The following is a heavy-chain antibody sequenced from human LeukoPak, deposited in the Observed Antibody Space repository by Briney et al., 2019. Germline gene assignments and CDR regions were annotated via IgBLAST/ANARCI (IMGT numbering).Heavy chain of an antibody. D-gene: IGHD2-2*02. V-gene: IGHV4-4*02. CDR2: IYHSGST. CDR1: GVSISSSHW. J-gene: IGHJ3*02. CDR3: ARATPDCRTTTCYTGEDAFDI. Sequence: SETLSLTCGVSGVSISSSHWWSWVRQPPGKGLEWIGEIYHSGSTNYNPSLRSRVTISVDRSKSQFSLRLNSVTAADTAVYYCARATPDCRTTTCYTGEDAFDIWGQGTMVTVSS.